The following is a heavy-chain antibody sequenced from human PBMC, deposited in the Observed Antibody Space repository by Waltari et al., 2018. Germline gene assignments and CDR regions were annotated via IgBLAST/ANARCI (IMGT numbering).Heavy chain of an antibody. V-gene: IGHV3-30*01. CDR3: ARVPWIQLWLLDY. D-gene: IGHD5-18*01. CDR2: KSYDGSNK. CDR1: GFTFSSYA. J-gene: IGHJ4*02. Sequence: QVQLVESGGGVVQPGRSLRLSCAASGFTFSSYAMHWVRQAPGKGLEWGAVKSYDGSNKDYAESVKGRLTISGDNSKNTLYLQRNSLRAEDTAVYYCARVPWIQLWLLDYWGQGTLVTVSS.